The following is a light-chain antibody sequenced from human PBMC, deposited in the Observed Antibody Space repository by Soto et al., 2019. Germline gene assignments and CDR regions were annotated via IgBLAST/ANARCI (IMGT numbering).Light chain of an antibody. CDR3: TSFTSTNTWV. CDR2: EVN. V-gene: IGLV2-14*01. Sequence: QAASVSGSPGQSITISCTGTSSDVGAYNYVSWFQQHPDKAPKLMIYEVNNRPSGVSNRFSGSKSGNTASLTISGLQAEDEADYYCTSFTSTNTWVFGGGTKLTVL. J-gene: IGLJ3*02. CDR1: SSDVGAYNY.